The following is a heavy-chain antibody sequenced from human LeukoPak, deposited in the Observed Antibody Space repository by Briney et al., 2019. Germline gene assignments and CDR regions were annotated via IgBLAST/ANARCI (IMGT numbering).Heavy chain of an antibody. Sequence: GGSLRLSCAVSGFTFSSYGMHWVRQAPAKGLAGVAVISYDGSNKYYADSVKDRFTISRDKSKTVLYLEMNSLGAEDTAVYYCAKERLGGDSGSYYEVGELGMDVWGQGTTVTVSS. D-gene: IGHD1-26*01. CDR3: AKERLGGDSGSYYEVGELGMDV. CDR1: GFTFSSYG. J-gene: IGHJ6*02. CDR2: ISYDGSNK. V-gene: IGHV3-30*18.